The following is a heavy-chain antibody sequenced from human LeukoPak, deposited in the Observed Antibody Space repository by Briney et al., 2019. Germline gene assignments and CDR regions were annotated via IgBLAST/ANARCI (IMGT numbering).Heavy chain of an antibody. D-gene: IGHD6-19*01. CDR1: GGSISSYY. Sequence: SETPSLTCTVSGGSISSYYWSWIRQPPGKGLGWIGYIYYSGSTNYNPSLKSRVTISVDTSKNQFSLKLSSVTAANTAVYYCASIAVAGTFADYWGQGTLVTVSS. CDR2: IYYSGST. CDR3: ASIAVAGTFADY. V-gene: IGHV4-59*01. J-gene: IGHJ4*02.